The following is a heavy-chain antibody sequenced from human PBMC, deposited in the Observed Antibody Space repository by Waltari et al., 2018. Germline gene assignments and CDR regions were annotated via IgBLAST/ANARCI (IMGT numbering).Heavy chain of an antibody. D-gene: IGHD6-25*01. V-gene: IGHV4-31*03. CDR2: IDYSGST. J-gene: IGHJ4*02. CDR1: GGSISSGGYY. CDR3: ARVRRRLDYFDY. Sequence: QVQLQESGPGLVKPSQTLSLPRTFSGGSISSGGYYWSWTRQHPGKGLEWIGYIDYSGSTYYNPSLKSRVTVSVDTSKNQFSLKLSSVTAADTAVYYCARVRRRLDYFDYWGQGTLVTVSS.